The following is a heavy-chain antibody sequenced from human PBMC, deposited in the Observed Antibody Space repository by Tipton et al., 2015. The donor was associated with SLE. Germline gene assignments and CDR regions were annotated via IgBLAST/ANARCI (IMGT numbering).Heavy chain of an antibody. CDR2: IYYSGST. D-gene: IGHD2-15*01. J-gene: IGHJ3*02. CDR1: GGSISSSSYY. V-gene: IGHV4-39*07. Sequence: TLSLTCTVSGGSISSSSYYWGWIRQPPGKGLEWIGSIYYSGSTYYNPSLKSRVTISVDTSKNQFSLKLSSVTAADTAVYYCARQDPVVAAHAFDIWGRGTMVTVSS. CDR3: ARQDPVVAAHAFDI.